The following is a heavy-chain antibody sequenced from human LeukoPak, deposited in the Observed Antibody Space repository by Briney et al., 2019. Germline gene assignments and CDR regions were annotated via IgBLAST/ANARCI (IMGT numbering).Heavy chain of an antibody. V-gene: IGHV3-74*01. CDR2: IDPDATTI. CDR3: ANMAVPA. D-gene: IGHD6-19*01. CDR1: GFTFSIYG. Sequence: GGSLRLSCAASGFTFSIYGMHWVRQAPGKGLEWVSHIDPDATTIRYADSVKGRFTISRDNAKNTVYLQMNSLRAEDTAVYYCANMAVPALGQGTQVTVSS. J-gene: IGHJ5*02.